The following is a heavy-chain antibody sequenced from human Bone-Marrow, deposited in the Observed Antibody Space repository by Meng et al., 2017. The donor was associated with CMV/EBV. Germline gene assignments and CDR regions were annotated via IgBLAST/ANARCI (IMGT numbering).Heavy chain of an antibody. V-gene: IGHV4-34*01. Sequence: VHLWEGGGGVLKPSVTLALTCGGYGAHFSGYWSWVRQRPGKGLEWIGEITHSGSTNYNVSLKSRVTISIDTSKNQFSLKLSAVTATDTAVYYCAPGFRSWSGSYSSWGQGTLVTVSS. CDR2: ITHSGST. CDR1: GAHFSGY. CDR3: APGFRSWSGSYSS. J-gene: IGHJ4*02. D-gene: IGHD1-26*01.